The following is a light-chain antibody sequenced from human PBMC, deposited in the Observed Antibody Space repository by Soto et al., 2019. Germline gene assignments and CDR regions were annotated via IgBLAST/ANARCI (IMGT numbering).Light chain of an antibody. J-gene: IGKJ4*01. CDR2: DAS. V-gene: IGKV1-5*01. CDR3: QRYNSYVA. Sequence: DIQMTQSPSTLSASVGDRVTITCRASQSISSWLAWYQQKPGEAPKLLIYDASTLESGVPSRFSGSRSGTKFILTISSLQPDDFATYYCQRYNSYVAFGGGTKVDIK. CDR1: QSISSW.